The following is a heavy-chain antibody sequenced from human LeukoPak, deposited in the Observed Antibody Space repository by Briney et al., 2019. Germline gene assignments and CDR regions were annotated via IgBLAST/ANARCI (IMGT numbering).Heavy chain of an antibody. V-gene: IGHV1-46*01. CDR1: GYSFTSYY. Sequence: ASVKVSCKASGYSFTSYYMHWVRQAPGQGLEWMGIINPTGGHSSYAQKFQGRLTMTRDPSTSTVYMELSSLRSEDTAEYFCARGMSELYYYCTDVWGQGTAVTVSS. J-gene: IGHJ6*02. D-gene: IGHD3-16*01. CDR3: ARGMSELYYYCTDV. CDR2: INPTGGHS.